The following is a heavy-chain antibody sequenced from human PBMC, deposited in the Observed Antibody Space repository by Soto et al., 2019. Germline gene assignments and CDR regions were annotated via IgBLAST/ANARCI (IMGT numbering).Heavy chain of an antibody. D-gene: IGHD2-2*01. V-gene: IGHV3-20*04. CDR3: ASCSSTSCDLLASFDY. Sequence: EVQLVESGGGVVRPAGSLRLSCAASGFTFDDYAMSWGRQAPGKGLEWVAGINWNGRSTTYADSLKGRFTISRDNAKNTLHLQINSLRAEDTALYFAASCSSTSCDLLASFDYWGQGTLVTVSS. CDR2: INWNGRST. CDR1: GFTFDDYA. J-gene: IGHJ4*02.